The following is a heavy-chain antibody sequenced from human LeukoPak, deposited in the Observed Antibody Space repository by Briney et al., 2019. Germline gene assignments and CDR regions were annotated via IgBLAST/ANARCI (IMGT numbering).Heavy chain of an antibody. CDR2: INHSGVH. V-gene: IGHV4-34*01. CDR3: AKLSPRSG. CDR1: GASFSDYY. Sequence: SETLSLTCSVSGASFSDYYWRWVRQSPGKGLEWIGEINHSGVHHYNPSLKSRVTMSAAPSKIQFSLNLPSLAAADSAVYYCAKLSPRSGWGQGTLVTVSS. J-gene: IGHJ4*02. D-gene: IGHD2/OR15-2a*01.